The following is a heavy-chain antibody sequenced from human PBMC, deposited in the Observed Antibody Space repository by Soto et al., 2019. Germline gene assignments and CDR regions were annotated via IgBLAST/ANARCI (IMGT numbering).Heavy chain of an antibody. Sequence: EVQLLESGGGLVQPGGSLRLSCAASGFTFSSYVMSWVRQAPGKGLEWVSAISGSGGSTYYADSVKGRFTISRDNSKNTLYLQMNSLRAEDTAVYYCAKKGRYSSSWYVSWGQGTLVTVSS. CDR1: GFTFSSYV. D-gene: IGHD6-13*01. CDR2: ISGSGGST. V-gene: IGHV3-23*01. J-gene: IGHJ4*02. CDR3: AKKGRYSSSWYVS.